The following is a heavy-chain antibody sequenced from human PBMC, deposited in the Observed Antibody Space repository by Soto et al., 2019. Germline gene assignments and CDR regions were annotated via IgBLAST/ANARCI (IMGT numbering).Heavy chain of an antibody. CDR2: IYLGDSDT. D-gene: IGHD6-13*01. CDR1: GYSFTSYW. V-gene: IGHV5-51*01. Sequence: GESLKISCNGSGYSFTSYWISWVRQMPGKGLECMGIIYLGDSDTRYSPSFQGQVSISADNSISTAYLQWSSLKASDTAMYYCAVAGSSWLRFDSWGQGTLVTVSS. CDR3: AVAGSSWLRFDS. J-gene: IGHJ4*02.